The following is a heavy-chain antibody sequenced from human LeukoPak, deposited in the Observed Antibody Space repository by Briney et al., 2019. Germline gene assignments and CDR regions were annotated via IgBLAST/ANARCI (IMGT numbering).Heavy chain of an antibody. J-gene: IGHJ4*02. V-gene: IGHV4-39*01. Sequence: PPETLSLTCTVSGGSISSSSYYWGWIRQPPGKGLEWIGSIYYSGSTYYNPSLKSRVTISVDTSKNQFSLKLSSVTAADTAVYYCATPYSGYDAPSDYWGQGTLVTVSS. CDR2: IYYSGST. CDR1: GGSISSSSYY. CDR3: ATPYSGYDAPSDY. D-gene: IGHD5-12*01.